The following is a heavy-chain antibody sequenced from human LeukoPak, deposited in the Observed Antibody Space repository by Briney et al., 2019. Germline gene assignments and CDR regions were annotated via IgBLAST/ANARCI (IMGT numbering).Heavy chain of an antibody. CDR2: IYHSGST. CDR3: ARRTTNSITTYGDSPYWYFDL. J-gene: IGHJ2*01. D-gene: IGHD4-17*01. V-gene: IGHV4-30-2*01. CDR1: GGSISSGGYS. Sequence: SQTLSLTCAVSGGSISSGGYSWSWIRQPPGKGLEWIGYIYHSGSTYYNPSLKSRVTISVDRSKNQFSLKLSSVTAADTAVYYCARRTTNSITTYGDSPYWYFDLWGRGTLVTVSS.